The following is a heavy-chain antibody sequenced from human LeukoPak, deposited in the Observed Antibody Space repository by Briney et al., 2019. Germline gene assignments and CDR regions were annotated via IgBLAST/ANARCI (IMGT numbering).Heavy chain of an antibody. J-gene: IGHJ3*02. Sequence: GASVKVSCKASGYTFTGYYMHWVRQAPGQGLEWMGWINPNSGGTNYAQKFQGRVTMTRDTSISTAYMELSRLRSDDTAVYYCASSRYCTNGLRFDAFDIWGQGTMVTVSS. D-gene: IGHD2-8*01. CDR1: GYTFTGYY. CDR3: ASSRYCTNGLRFDAFDI. V-gene: IGHV1-2*02. CDR2: INPNSGGT.